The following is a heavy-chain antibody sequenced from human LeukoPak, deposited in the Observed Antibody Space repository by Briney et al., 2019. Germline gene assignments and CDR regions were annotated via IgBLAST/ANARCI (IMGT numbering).Heavy chain of an antibody. J-gene: IGHJ4*02. CDR1: GGTFSSYA. Sequence: ASVKVSCKASGGTFSSYAISWVRQAPGQGLEWMGGIIPIFGTANYAQKFQGRVTITTDESTSTAYMELSSLRSEDTAVYYCARDTGPYYYDSSGYHPRLGYWGQGTLVTVSS. V-gene: IGHV1-69*05. CDR3: ARDTGPYYYDSSGYHPRLGY. D-gene: IGHD3-22*01. CDR2: IIPIFGTA.